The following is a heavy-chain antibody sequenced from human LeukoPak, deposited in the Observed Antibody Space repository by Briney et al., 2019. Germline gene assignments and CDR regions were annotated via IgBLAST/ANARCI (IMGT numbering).Heavy chain of an antibody. CDR2: INPNSGGT. CDR3: ARDHWYDSSGYSLV. Sequence: ASVRVSCKPSGYTFSTYGISWVRQAPGQGLEWMGWINPNSGGTNYAQKFQGGVTMTRDTSISTAYMELSRLRSDDTAVYYCARDHWYDSSGYSLVWGQGTLVTVSS. J-gene: IGHJ4*02. CDR1: GYTFSTYG. V-gene: IGHV1-2*02. D-gene: IGHD3-22*01.